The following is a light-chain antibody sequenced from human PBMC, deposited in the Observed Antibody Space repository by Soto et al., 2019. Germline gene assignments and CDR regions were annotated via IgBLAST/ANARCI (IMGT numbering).Light chain of an antibody. J-gene: IGLJ2*01. CDR3: QVWDSTTAVL. CDR1: NIGSKN. V-gene: IGLV3-9*01. Sequence: SSELTQPLSVSVALGQTARISCGGDNIGSKNVHWYQRKPGQAPVLVIYTDRNRPSGIPERFSGSNSGNTATLTISRAQAGDEADYYCQVWDSTTAVLFGGGTKLTVL. CDR2: TDR.